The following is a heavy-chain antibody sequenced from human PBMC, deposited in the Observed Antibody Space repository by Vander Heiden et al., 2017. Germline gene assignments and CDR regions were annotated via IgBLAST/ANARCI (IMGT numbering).Heavy chain of an antibody. CDR2: IWNDGSKK. D-gene: IGHD2-8*01. CDR1: GFTFNHYA. J-gene: IGHJ4*02. Sequence: QVQLVESGGGLVQLGRSLSLSCQAAGFTFNHYAMHWGSQAPGKGLEWVAIIWNDGSKKYYADSVKGRSTISRDNYRNMVYLEMNSLRAEDTAVYYCARDDCTNGVCLDHWGQGTLVTVSS. CDR3: ARDDCTNGVCLDH. V-gene: IGHV3-33*01.